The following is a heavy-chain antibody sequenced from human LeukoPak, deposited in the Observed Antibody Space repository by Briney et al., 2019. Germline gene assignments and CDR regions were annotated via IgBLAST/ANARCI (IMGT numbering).Heavy chain of an antibody. Sequence: GRSLRLYCAASGFTFSSYAMHWVRQAPGKGLEWVAVISYDGSNKYYADSVKGRFTISRDNSKNTLYLQMNSLRAEDTAVYYCARDSYGDYDYWGQGTLVTVSS. V-gene: IGHV3-30*04. J-gene: IGHJ4*02. D-gene: IGHD4-17*01. CDR1: GFTFSSYA. CDR2: ISYDGSNK. CDR3: ARDSYGDYDY.